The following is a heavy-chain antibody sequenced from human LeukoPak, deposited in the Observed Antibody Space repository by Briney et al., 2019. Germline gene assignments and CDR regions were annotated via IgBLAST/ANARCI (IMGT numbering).Heavy chain of an antibody. Sequence: PGRSLRLSCAASGFTFSRYGMHCVRQAPGKGLEWVAVIWYDGSNKYYADSVKGRFTISRDNSKNTLYLQMNSLRAEDTAVYYCANNPTGFWGDLDFWGQGELPTISS. J-gene: IGHJ4*02. CDR2: IWYDGSNK. V-gene: IGHV3-33*06. CDR1: GFTFSRYG. CDR3: ANNPTGFWGDLDF. D-gene: IGHD3-3*01.